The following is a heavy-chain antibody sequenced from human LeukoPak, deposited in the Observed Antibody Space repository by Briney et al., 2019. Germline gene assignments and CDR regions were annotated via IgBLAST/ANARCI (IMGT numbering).Heavy chain of an antibody. CDR3: ARDSGTTGEVKFDP. Sequence: PSETLSLTCTVSGGSISSYYLSWIRQPAGKGLEWIGRIYSRVTTYNPSLKSRVTMSADTSRNHVSLTLNSVTAADTAVCYCARDSGTTGEVKFDPWGQGTLVTVSS. J-gene: IGHJ5*02. V-gene: IGHV4-4*07. D-gene: IGHD3-10*01. CDR2: IYSRVT. CDR1: GGSISSYY.